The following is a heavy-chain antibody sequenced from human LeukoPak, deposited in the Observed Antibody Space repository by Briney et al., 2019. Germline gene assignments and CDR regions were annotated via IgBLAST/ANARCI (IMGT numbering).Heavy chain of an antibody. J-gene: IGHJ4*02. V-gene: IGHV4-59*08. Sequence: SETLSLTCTVSGASVRNEYWSWIRQPPGKELEWIGYIHYSGSSNYHPSLGSRVTISLDTSKNQFSLKLKSVTAANTGMYHCARYDRGLFFFDNWGQGTLVTVSS. CDR3: ARYDRGLFFFDN. CDR1: GASVRNEY. CDR2: IHYSGSS. D-gene: IGHD1-14*01.